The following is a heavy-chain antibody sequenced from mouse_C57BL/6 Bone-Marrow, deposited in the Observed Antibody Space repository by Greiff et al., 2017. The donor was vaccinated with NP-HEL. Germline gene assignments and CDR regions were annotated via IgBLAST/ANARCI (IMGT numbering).Heavy chain of an antibody. J-gene: IGHJ3*01. CDR1: GFTFTDYY. CDR2: IRNKANGYTT. D-gene: IGHD2-3*01. CDR3: ARYGYDGYSPRFAY. Sequence: EVQGVESGGGLVQPGGSLSLSCAASGFTFTDYYMSWVRQPPGKALEWLGFIRNKANGYTTEYSASVKGRFTISRDNSQSILYLQMNALRAEDSATYYCARYGYDGYSPRFAYWGQGTLVTVSA. V-gene: IGHV7-3*01.